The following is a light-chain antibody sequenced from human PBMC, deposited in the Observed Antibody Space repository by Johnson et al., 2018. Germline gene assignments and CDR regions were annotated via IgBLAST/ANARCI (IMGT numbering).Light chain of an antibody. CDR3: GTWDSSLSAGNV. Sequence: QSVLTQPPSVSAAPGQKVTISCSGSSSNIGNNYVSWYQQLPGTAPKLLIYENNKRPSGIPDRFSGSKSGTSATLGITGLQTGAEADYYCGTWDSSLSAGNVFGTGTKVTCL. CDR2: ENN. CDR1: SSNIGNNY. J-gene: IGLJ1*01. V-gene: IGLV1-51*02.